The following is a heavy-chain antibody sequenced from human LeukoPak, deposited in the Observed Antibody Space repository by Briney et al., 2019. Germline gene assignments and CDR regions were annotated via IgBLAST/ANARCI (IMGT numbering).Heavy chain of an antibody. Sequence: PGGSLRLSCAASGFTFSSYAIHWVRQAPGKGLEWVAAIWYDGSNQYYADSVKGRFSISRDNSQNTVHLQMDNLRADDTAVYYCAKVDYWSPENYLDSWGQGTLVTVSS. V-gene: IGHV3-33*06. J-gene: IGHJ4*02. CDR3: AKVDYWSPENYLDS. D-gene: IGHD1-1*01. CDR1: GFTFSSYA. CDR2: IWYDGSNQ.